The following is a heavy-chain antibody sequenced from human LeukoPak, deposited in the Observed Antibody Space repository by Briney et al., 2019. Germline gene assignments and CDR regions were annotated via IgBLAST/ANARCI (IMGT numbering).Heavy chain of an antibody. CDR1: GFTVSSNY. Sequence: GGSLRLSCAASGFTVSSNYMSWVRQVPGKGLEWVSLIYTGGSTYYADSVKGRFTISRDNSKNTLYLQMNSLRAEDTAVYYCANGKYCSGGSCYSDAFDIWGQGTMVTVSS. V-gene: IGHV3-53*01. D-gene: IGHD2-15*01. CDR3: ANGKYCSGGSCYSDAFDI. J-gene: IGHJ3*02. CDR2: IYTGGST.